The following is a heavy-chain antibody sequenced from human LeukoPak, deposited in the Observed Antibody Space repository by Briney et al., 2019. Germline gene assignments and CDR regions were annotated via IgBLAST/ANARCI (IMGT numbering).Heavy chain of an antibody. CDR3: ATGYSSSWYPDRPGAFDI. Sequence: GGSLRLSCATSKFNFNNYGMTWVRQAPGKGLEWVANIKQDGSEKYYVDSVKGRFTISRDNAKNSLYLQMNSLRAEDTAVYYCATGYSSSWYPDRPGAFDIWGQGTMVTVSS. CDR1: KFNFNNYG. V-gene: IGHV3-7*01. D-gene: IGHD6-13*01. J-gene: IGHJ3*02. CDR2: IKQDGSEK.